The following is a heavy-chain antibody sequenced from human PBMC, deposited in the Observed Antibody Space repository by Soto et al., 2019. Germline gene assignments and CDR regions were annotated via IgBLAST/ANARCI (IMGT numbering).Heavy chain of an antibody. CDR3: ASPIPHNYDSSGYGFDP. Sequence: GASVKVSCKASGYTFTSYDINWVRQATGQGLEWMGWMNPNSGNTGYAQKFQGRVTMTRNTSISTAYMELSSLRSEDTAVYYCASPIPHNYDSSGYGFDPWGQGTLVTVSS. J-gene: IGHJ5*02. D-gene: IGHD3-22*01. V-gene: IGHV1-8*01. CDR1: GYTFTSYD. CDR2: MNPNSGNT.